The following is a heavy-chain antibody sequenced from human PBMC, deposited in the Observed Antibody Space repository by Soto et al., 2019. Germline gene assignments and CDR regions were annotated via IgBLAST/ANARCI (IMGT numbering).Heavy chain of an antibody. Sequence: GGSLRLSCAASGFTFSSSAMHWVRQAPGKGLDWVAVIAYDGSNTYSAESVRGRFIISRDNSKNTLYLQMNSLRPEETGVYYCAKEDQWMGLRYIDFWGQGNVVTVSS. V-gene: IGHV3-30*18. J-gene: IGHJ4*02. D-gene: IGHD6-19*01. CDR3: AKEDQWMGLRYIDF. CDR1: GFTFSSSA. CDR2: IAYDGSNT.